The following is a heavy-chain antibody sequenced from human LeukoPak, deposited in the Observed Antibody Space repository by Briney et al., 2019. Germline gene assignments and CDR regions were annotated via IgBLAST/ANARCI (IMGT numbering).Heavy chain of an antibody. D-gene: IGHD1-14*01. CDR1: GGTFSSYA. CDR2: IIPIFGTA. J-gene: IGHJ6*03. Sequence: SVKVSCKASGGTFSSYAISWVRQAPGQGLEWMGGIIPIFGTANYAQKFQGRVTITADESTSTAYMELSSLRSEDTAAYYCARDRRRYDYYYYYMDVWGKGTTVTVSS. CDR3: ARDRRRYDYYYYYMDV. V-gene: IGHV1-69*01.